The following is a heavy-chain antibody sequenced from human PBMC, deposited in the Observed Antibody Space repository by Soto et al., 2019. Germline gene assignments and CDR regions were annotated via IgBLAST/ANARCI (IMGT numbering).Heavy chain of an antibody. D-gene: IGHD5-12*01. J-gene: IGHJ4*02. Sequence: PGESLKISCKASGYIFTTYWIAWVRQMPGKGLEWMGIINPSDSDTRYSPSFQGQVTISADKSINTAYLQWSSLKASDTAIYYCARQWLFDYWGQGTLVTVSS. V-gene: IGHV5-51*01. CDR3: ARQWLFDY. CDR2: INPSDSDT. CDR1: GYIFTTYW.